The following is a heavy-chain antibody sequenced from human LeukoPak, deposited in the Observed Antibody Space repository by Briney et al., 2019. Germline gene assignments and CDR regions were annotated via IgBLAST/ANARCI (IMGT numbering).Heavy chain of an antibody. D-gene: IGHD3-10*01. CDR1: GGTFSSYA. CDR3: ARVTMVRGVINY. CDR2: IIPIFGTA. V-gene: IGHV1-69*06. J-gene: IGHJ4*02. Sequence: GASVKVSCKASGGTFSSYAISWVRQAPGQGLEWMGGIIPIFGTANYAQKFQGRVTITADKSTSTAYMELSSLRSEDTAVYYCARVTMVRGVINYWGQGTLVTVSS.